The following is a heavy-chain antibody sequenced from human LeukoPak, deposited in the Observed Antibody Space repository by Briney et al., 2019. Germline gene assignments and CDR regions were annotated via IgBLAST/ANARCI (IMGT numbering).Heavy chain of an antibody. CDR1: GYTFTSYG. D-gene: IGHD6-19*01. Sequence: EASVKVSCKASGYTFTSYGISWVRQAPGQGLEWMGWISAYNGNTNYAQKLQGRVTMTTDTSTSTAYMELRSLRSDDTAVYYCAREGRENYSSGPNWFDPWGQGTLVTVSS. CDR3: AREGRENYSSGPNWFDP. CDR2: ISAYNGNT. J-gene: IGHJ5*02. V-gene: IGHV1-18*01.